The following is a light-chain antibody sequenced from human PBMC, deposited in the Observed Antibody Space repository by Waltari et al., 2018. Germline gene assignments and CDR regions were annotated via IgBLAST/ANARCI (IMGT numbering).Light chain of an antibody. CDR2: RAS. CDR1: HNINIW. J-gene: IGKJ2*01. Sequence: TGSASHNINIWMARYKQKEGEERSLLMNRASNLKSGVPSRFSGSGSGKEFALTIDSQQPDDFATYYCQQHNSFPVTFGQGTKLEIK. V-gene: IGKV1-5*03. CDR3: QQHNSFPVT.